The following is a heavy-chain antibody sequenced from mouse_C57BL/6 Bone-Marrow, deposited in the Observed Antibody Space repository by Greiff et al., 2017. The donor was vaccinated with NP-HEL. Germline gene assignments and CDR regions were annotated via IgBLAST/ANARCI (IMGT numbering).Heavy chain of an antibody. D-gene: IGHD1-1*01. V-gene: IGHV3-6*01. Sequence: EVQLVESGPGLVKPSQSLSLTCSVTGYSITSGYYWNWIRQFPGNKLEWMGYISYDGSNNYNPSLKNRISITRDTSKNQFFLKLNSVTTEDTATYYCARVTTVVARDYFDYWGQGTTLTVSS. CDR1: GYSITSGYY. CDR3: ARVTTVVARDYFDY. CDR2: ISYDGSN. J-gene: IGHJ2*01.